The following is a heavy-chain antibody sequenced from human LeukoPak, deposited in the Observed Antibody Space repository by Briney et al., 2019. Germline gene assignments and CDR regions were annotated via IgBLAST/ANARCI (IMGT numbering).Heavy chain of an antibody. V-gene: IGHV3-53*01. CDR1: GFTVSSNS. J-gene: IGHJ4*02. Sequence: GGSLRLSCTVSGFTVSSNSMSWVRQAPGKGLEWVSFIFSSTHYSDSVKGRFTISRDNSKNTLYLQMNSLRAEDTAVYYCARTTKEFDILTGYYFDYWGQGTLVTVSS. CDR3: ARTTKEFDILTGYYFDY. CDR2: IFSST. D-gene: IGHD3-9*01.